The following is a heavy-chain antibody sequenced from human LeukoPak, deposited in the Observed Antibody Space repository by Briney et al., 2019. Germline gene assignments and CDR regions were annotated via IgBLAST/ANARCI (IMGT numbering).Heavy chain of an antibody. D-gene: IGHD6-13*01. CDR2: NYYSTNT. J-gene: IGHJ5*02. V-gene: IGHV4-61*01. CDR1: GGSVSSGSYY. CDR3: AREIAAAGTDWFDP. Sequence: SETLSLTCTVSGGSVSSGSYYWSWIRQPPGKGLEWIGYNYYSTNTNYNPSLKSRVTIATDTSKNQSSLTLCSGTAADTAVYSCAREIAAAGTDWFDPWGQGTLVTVSS.